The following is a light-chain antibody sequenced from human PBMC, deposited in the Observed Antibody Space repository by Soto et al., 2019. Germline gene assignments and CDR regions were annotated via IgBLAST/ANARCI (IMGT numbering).Light chain of an antibody. Sequence: DIQMPRSPSTLSASVGDRVTITCRASQSISSWLAWYRQNPGKAPKLLIYDASNLESGVPSRFRGSGSGTECTLTISSLQPDDFATYYCQQYNSELYTLGQGTKLEPK. CDR1: QSISSW. CDR2: DAS. CDR3: QQYNSELYT. V-gene: IGKV1-5*01. J-gene: IGKJ2*01.